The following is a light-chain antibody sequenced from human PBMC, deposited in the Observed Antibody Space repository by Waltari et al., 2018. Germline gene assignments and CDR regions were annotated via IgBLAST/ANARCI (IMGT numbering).Light chain of an antibody. CDR3: QQYYTTPLT. Sequence: DIQMTQSPSSLSASVGDRVTITCRASQTISSYLNWYQQKPGKAPHLLIYTASSLQSGVPSRFSGSGSGTDFTLTISSLQPEDVAVYYCQQYYTTPLTFGGGTKVEIK. V-gene: IGKV1-39*01. J-gene: IGKJ4*01. CDR2: TAS. CDR1: QTISSY.